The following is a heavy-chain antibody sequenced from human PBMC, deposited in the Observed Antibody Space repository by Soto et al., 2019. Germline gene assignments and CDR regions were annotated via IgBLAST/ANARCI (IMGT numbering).Heavy chain of an antibody. D-gene: IGHD3-10*01. V-gene: IGHV3-23*01. J-gene: IGHJ5*02. Sequence: PGGSLRLSCAASGFTFSSYAMSWVRQAPGKGLEWVSAISASGGGTYYADSVKGRFTISRDNSKNTLYLQVNSLRAEDTAVYYCAKDGDASGSYYPYNWFDPWGQGTLVTVSS. CDR1: GFTFSSYA. CDR2: ISASGGGT. CDR3: AKDGDASGSYYPYNWFDP.